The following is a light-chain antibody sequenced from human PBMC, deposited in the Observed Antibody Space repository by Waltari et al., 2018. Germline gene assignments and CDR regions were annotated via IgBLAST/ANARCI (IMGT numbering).Light chain of an antibody. J-gene: IGKJ4*02. CDR1: QTINNY. CDR3: QQSCSSPRVT. V-gene: IGKV1-39*01. CDR2: AAS. Sequence: DIQMTQSPSSLSASVGDRVTITCRASQTINNYLHWYQQKPGKAPKLLIYAASSLQSGVPSRFSGSGSGTDFSLTISSLQPEDFATYYCQQSCSSPRVTFGGGTKVEIE.